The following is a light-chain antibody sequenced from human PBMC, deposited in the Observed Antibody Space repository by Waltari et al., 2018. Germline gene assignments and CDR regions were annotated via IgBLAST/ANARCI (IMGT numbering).Light chain of an antibody. J-gene: IGKJ2*03. CDR3: LQHNTYPYS. Sequence: DIQMTQSPPSLSASVGDTVTITCRASQGISSYLNWFQQKPGKAPKLLIYAASSLESGVPSRFSGSGSGTEFTLTISSLQPEDFAAYYCLQHNTYPYSSGQGTKVAIK. CDR2: AAS. V-gene: IGKV1-17*01. CDR1: QGISSY.